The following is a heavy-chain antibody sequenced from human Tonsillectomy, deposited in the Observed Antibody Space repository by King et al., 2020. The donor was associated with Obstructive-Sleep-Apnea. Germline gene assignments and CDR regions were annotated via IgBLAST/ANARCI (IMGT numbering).Heavy chain of an antibody. CDR1: GGTFSSYG. Sequence: QLVQSGAEVKKPGSSVKVSCKASGGTFSSYGISWVRQAPGQGLEWMGAIIPPLGITNYAQKFQGRVTITADKSTSTAYMELSSLRSEDTAVYYCASVFYSEVQNYYYGMDVWGQGATVTVSS. CDR3: ASVFYSEVQNYYYGMDV. D-gene: IGHD4-11*01. CDR2: IIPPLGIT. J-gene: IGHJ6*02. V-gene: IGHV1-69*04.